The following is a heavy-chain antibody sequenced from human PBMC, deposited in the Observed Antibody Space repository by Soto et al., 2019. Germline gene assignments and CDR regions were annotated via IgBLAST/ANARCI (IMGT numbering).Heavy chain of an antibody. J-gene: IGHJ3*01. D-gene: IGHD7-27*01. CDR3: AKRLGNDVFDV. CDR1: GFIFSSYG. Sequence: QVRLVESGGGEVQPGGSLRLSCTASGFIFSSYGMHWVRQAPGKGPVWVAFISSDGSEEYYPDSVTGRFSISRDSSKDKLYLQMNSLRVEDTAVYYCAKRLGNDVFDVWGQATMVTVSS. CDR2: ISSDGSEE. V-gene: IGHV3-30*18.